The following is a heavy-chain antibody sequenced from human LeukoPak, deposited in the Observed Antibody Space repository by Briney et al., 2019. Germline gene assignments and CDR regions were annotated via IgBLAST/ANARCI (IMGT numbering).Heavy chain of an antibody. Sequence: GGSLGLSCAASGFTFTRAWMNWVRQAPGKGLEWVSYITSSSSIIYYGDSVKGRFTVSRDNAKNSLYLQMNSLRAEDTAVYYCARVGLWHYPVDSWGQGTLVTVSS. V-gene: IGHV3-48*01. CDR3: ARVGLWHYPVDS. J-gene: IGHJ4*02. CDR2: ITSSSSII. CDR1: GFTFTRAW. D-gene: IGHD1-7*01.